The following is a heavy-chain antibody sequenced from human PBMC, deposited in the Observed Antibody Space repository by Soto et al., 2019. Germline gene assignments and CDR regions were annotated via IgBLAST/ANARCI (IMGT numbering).Heavy chain of an antibody. CDR3: AREGDCISTSCHRRQQLRGYYYYYGMDV. J-gene: IGHJ6*02. CDR2: INAGNGNT. Sequence: GASVKVSCKASGYTFTSYAMHWVRQAPGQRLEWMGWINAGNGNTKYSQKFQGRVTITRDTSASTAYMELSSLRSEDTAVYYCAREGDCISTSCHRRQQLRGYYYYYGMDVWGQGTTVTVSS. V-gene: IGHV1-3*01. CDR1: GYTFTSYA. D-gene: IGHD2-2*01.